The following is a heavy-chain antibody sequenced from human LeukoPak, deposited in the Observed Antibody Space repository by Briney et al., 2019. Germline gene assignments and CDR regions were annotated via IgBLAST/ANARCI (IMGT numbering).Heavy chain of an antibody. Sequence: ASVKVSCKVSGYTLTALSMHWVRQAPGKGFEWLGRFDPEKGETIYAQKFQGRVTMTEDTSTDTAYMELSSLRSGDTAVYYCATEGYYDSSGYYNDYWGQGTLVTVSS. CDR1: GYTLTALS. CDR2: FDPEKGET. J-gene: IGHJ4*02. V-gene: IGHV1-24*01. D-gene: IGHD3-22*01. CDR3: ATEGYYDSSGYYNDY.